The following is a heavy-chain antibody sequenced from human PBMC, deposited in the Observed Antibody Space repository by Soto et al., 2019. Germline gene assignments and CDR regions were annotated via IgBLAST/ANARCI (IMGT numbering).Heavy chain of an antibody. V-gene: IGHV4-34*01. CDR3: ARGSILWFGELSRRGGYYYYMDV. Sequence: QVQLQQWGAGLLKPSETLSLTCAVYGGSFSGYQWSWIRQTPGKGLEWIGEINDNGNINYNPSLKSRVTIFLDTPKKQISLKLSSVTAADTAVYYCARGSILWFGELSRRGGYYYYMDVWGKGTTVIVSS. CDR2: INDNGNI. J-gene: IGHJ6*03. D-gene: IGHD3-10*01. CDR1: GGSFSGYQ.